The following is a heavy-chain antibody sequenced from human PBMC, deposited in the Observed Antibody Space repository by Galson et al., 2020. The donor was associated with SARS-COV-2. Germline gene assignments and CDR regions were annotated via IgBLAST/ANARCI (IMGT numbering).Heavy chain of an antibody. CDR1: GGSISSGGYY. J-gene: IGHJ3*02. D-gene: IGHD3-3*01. CDR2: IYYSGST. V-gene: IGHV4-31*03. CDR3: ARVVTIFGVGIRGAFDI. Sequence: ETSETLSLTCTVSGGSISSGGYYWSWIRQHPGKGLEWIGYIYYSGSTYYNPSLKSRVTISVDTSKNQFSLKLSSVTAADTAVYYCARVVTIFGVGIRGAFDIWGQGTMVTVSS.